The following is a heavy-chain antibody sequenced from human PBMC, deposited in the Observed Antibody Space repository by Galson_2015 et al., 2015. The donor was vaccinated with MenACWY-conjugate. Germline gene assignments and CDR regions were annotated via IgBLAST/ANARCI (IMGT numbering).Heavy chain of an antibody. CDR3: ARRRYDSSGYVNWFDP. D-gene: IGHD3-22*01. CDR1: GYSFTSYW. V-gene: IGHV5-51*03. J-gene: IGHJ5*02. Sequence: QSGAEVKKPGESLKISCKGSGYSFTSYWIGWVRQMPGKGLEWMGIIYPGDSDTRYSPSFQGQVTISADKSISTAYLQWSSLKASDTAMYYCARRRYDSSGYVNWFDPWGQGTLVTVSS. CDR2: IYPGDSDT.